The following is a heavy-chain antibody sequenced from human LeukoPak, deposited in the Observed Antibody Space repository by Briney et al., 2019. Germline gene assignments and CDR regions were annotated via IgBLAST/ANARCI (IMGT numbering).Heavy chain of an antibody. D-gene: IGHD6-13*01. CDR2: IKSKTDGGTT. CDR3: TTTRGMYSSSWYRSIDY. Sequence: GGSLRLSCAASGFTFSNAWMSWVRQAPGKGLEWVGRIKSKTDGGTTDYAAPVKGRFTISRDDSKNTLYLQMNSLKTEDTAVYYCTTTRGMYSSSWYRSIDYWGQGTLVTVSS. V-gene: IGHV3-15*01. J-gene: IGHJ4*02. CDR1: GFTFSNAW.